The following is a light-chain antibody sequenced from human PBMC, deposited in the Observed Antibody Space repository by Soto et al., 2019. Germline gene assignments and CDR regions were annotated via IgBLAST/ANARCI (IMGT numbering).Light chain of an antibody. Sequence: EIVLTQSPGTLSLSPGERATLSCRASRSVSSKYLAWYQQKPGQAPRVLIYGTSIRASGVPERFSGGGSGTDFTLTITRLEPEDFAVYYCQQYGSSLFTFGPGT. CDR2: GTS. V-gene: IGKV3-20*01. CDR1: RSVSSKY. CDR3: QQYGSSLFT. J-gene: IGKJ3*01.